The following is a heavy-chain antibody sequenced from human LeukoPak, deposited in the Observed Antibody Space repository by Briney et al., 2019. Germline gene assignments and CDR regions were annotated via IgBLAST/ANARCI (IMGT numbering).Heavy chain of an antibody. J-gene: IGHJ4*02. CDR3: ARGLPTVTTSYYFVY. V-gene: IGHV4-34*01. CDR1: GGSFSGYY. CDR2: INHSGST. D-gene: IGHD4-17*01. Sequence: SETLSLTCAVYGGSFSGYYWSWIRQPPGKGLEWIGEINHSGSTNYNPSLKSRVTISVDTSKNQFSLKLSSVTAADTAVYYCARGLPTVTTSYYFVYWGQGTLVTVSS.